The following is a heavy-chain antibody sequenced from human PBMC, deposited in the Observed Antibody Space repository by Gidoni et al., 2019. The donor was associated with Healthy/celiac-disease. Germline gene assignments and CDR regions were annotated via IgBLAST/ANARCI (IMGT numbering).Heavy chain of an antibody. D-gene: IGHD4-4*01. CDR2: INHSGST. V-gene: IGHV4-34*01. CDR1: GGSFSGYY. J-gene: IGHJ4*02. Sequence: QVQLQQWGAGLLKPSETLSLTCAVYGGSFSGYYWSWIRQPPGKGLEWIGEINHSGSTNYNPSLKSRVTISVDTSKNQCSLKLSSVTAADTAVYYCARGGNSFRNFDYWGQGTLVTVSS. CDR3: ARGGNSFRNFDY.